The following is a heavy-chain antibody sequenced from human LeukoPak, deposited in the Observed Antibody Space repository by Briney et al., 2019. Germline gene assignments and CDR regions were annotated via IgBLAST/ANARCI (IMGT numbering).Heavy chain of an antibody. CDR2: VHGRSGET. CDR1: EITFNNYA. D-gene: IGHD5-24*01. CDR3: AKVDWVSTSYNPDC. J-gene: IGHJ4*02. Sequence: GGALRLSCVVSEITFNNYAMSWVRQAPGKGLDWVSAVHGRSGETYYADSVKGRFTISRDNSKNTMYLQLHSLRAEDTAVYFCAKVDWVSTSYNPDCWGQGTLVTVSS. V-gene: IGHV3-23*01.